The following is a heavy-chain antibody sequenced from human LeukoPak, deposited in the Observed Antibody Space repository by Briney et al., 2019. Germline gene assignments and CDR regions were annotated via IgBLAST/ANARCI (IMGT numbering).Heavy chain of an antibody. CDR1: GFTVSSNY. J-gene: IGHJ4*02. D-gene: IGHD6-13*01. Sequence: GGSLRLSCAASGFTVSSNYMSWVRQAPGKGLEWVSVIYSGGSTYYADSVKGRFTISRDNSKNTLYLQVNSLRAEDTAVYYCARALPGSGYYSSSWGGYYFDYWGQGTLVTVSS. CDR2: IYSGGST. CDR3: ARALPGSGYYSSSWGGYYFDY. V-gene: IGHV3-66*01.